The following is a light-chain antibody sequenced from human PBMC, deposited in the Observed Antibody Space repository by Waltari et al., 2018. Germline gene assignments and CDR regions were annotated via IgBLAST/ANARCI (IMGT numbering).Light chain of an antibody. CDR1: QGISSY. V-gene: IGKV1-8*01. J-gene: IGKJ1*01. Sequence: AIRITQSPSSLSASTVARVTITCRASQGISSYVSWYQQKPGTAPKLLIYAATTLQSGVPSRFSGSGSGTDFTLTISCLQSEDFATYYCQQYYSYPRTFGQGTKVEIK. CDR2: AAT. CDR3: QQYYSYPRT.